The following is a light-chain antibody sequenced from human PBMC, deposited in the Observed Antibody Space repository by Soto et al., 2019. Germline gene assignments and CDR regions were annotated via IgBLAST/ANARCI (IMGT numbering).Light chain of an antibody. V-gene: IGKV3-20*01. J-gene: IGKJ1*01. CDR3: QQYGSSPWT. CDR1: QSVSNSY. Sequence: VLSQSPGTLSLSPGERATLSCRSSQSVSNSYLAWYQQKPGQAPRPLISGASRRATGVPDRFSGSGSGTDFTLTISRLEPEDFAVYYCQQYGSSPWTFGQGTKVDIK. CDR2: GAS.